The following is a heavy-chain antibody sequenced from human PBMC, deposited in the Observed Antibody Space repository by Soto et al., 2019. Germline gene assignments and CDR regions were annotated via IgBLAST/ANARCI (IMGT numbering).Heavy chain of an antibody. CDR1: GYRFTNYW. Sequence: GESLKISCYGSGYRFTNYWIGWVRQMPGKGLEWMGIIYPGDSDTKYSPSFQGQVTISADKSISTAYLLWSSLKASDNAIYYCARRDGYNLDYWGQGTLVTVSS. CDR3: ARRDGYNLDY. CDR2: IYPGDSDT. V-gene: IGHV5-51*01. J-gene: IGHJ4*02. D-gene: IGHD5-12*01.